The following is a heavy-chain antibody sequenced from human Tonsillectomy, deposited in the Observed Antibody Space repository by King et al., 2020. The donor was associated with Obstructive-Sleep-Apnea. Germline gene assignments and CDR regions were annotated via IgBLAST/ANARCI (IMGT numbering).Heavy chain of an antibody. Sequence: QLQLQESGPGLVKSSETLSLTCTVSGGSISGNYWSWIRQPPGKALEWMGYIYYMGNTPYNPSLKSRVTISLDKSENHFSPRLSTVTAADTAVYYCARHLDEDYWYFDLWGRGTLVTVSS. J-gene: IGHJ2*01. CDR3: ARHLDEDYWYFDL. CDR2: IYYMGNT. D-gene: IGHD1-1*01. CDR1: GGSISGNY. V-gene: IGHV4-59*08.